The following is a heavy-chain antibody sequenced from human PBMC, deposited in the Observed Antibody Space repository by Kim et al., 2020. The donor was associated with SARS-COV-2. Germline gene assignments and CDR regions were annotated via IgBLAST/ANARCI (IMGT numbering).Heavy chain of an antibody. CDR3: ARDPMYCSGGSCYSGLYYYGMDV. Sequence: GGSLRLSCAASGFTFSSYSMNWVRQAPGKGLEWVSSISSSSSYIYYADSVKGRFTISRDNAKNSLYLQMNSLRAEDTAVYYCARDPMYCSGGSCYSGLYYYGMDVWGQGTTVTVSS. J-gene: IGHJ6*02. D-gene: IGHD2-15*01. CDR2: ISSSSSYI. V-gene: IGHV3-21*01. CDR1: GFTFSSYS.